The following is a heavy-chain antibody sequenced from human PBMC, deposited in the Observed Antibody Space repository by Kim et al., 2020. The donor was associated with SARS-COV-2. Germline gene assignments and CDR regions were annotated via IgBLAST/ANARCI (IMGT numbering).Heavy chain of an antibody. Sequence: GESLKISCKASGYSFTSYWIGWVRQMPGKGLEWMGFIYPDDSDTRYSPSFHGQVTISADKSIGTAYLQWSSLKASDTAMYYCARLGDTAMIDYFAYWGQGTLVTVSS. CDR3: ARLGDTAMIDYFAY. V-gene: IGHV5-51*01. D-gene: IGHD5-18*01. CDR2: IYPDDSDT. J-gene: IGHJ4*02. CDR1: GYSFTSYW.